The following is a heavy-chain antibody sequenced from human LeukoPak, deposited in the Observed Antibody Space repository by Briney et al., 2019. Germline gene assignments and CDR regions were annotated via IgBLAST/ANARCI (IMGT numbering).Heavy chain of an antibody. D-gene: IGHD2-15*01. J-gene: IGHJ4*02. Sequence: SETLSLTCTVSGGSISSYYWSWIRQPPGKGLEWIGYIYYSGSTNYNPSLKSRVTISVDTSKNQFSLKLSSVTAADTAVYYCGGGVVAALDFDYWGQGTLVTVSS. V-gene: IGHV4-59*01. CDR3: GGGVVAALDFDY. CDR1: GGSISSYY. CDR2: IYYSGST.